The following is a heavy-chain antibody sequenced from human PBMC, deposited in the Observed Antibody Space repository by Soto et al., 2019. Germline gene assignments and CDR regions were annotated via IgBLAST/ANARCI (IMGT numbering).Heavy chain of an antibody. V-gene: IGHV4-34*01. D-gene: IGHD6-19*01. CDR3: ARGRAVARYYYYYYMDV. CDR1: GGSFSGYY. J-gene: IGHJ6*03. CDR2: INHSGST. Sequence: SETLSLTCAVYGGSFSGYYWSWIRQPPGKGLEWIGEINHSGSTNYNPSLKSRVTISVDTSKNQFSLKLSSVTAADTAVYYCARGRAVARYYYYYYMDVWGKGTTVTVSS.